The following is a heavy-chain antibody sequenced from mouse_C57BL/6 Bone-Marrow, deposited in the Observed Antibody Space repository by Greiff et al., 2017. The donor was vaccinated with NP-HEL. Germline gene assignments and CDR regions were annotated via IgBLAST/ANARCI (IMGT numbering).Heavy chain of an antibody. V-gene: IGHV14-4*01. CDR1: GFNIKDDY. CDR2: IDPENGDT. CDR3: TPYYDYDSAWFAY. Sequence: EVQLQQSGAELVRPGASVKLSCTASGFNIKDDYMHWVKQRPEQGLEWIGWIDPENGDTEYSSKFQGKATITADKSSNTAYLQLISLTSDVTAVYYCTPYYDYDSAWFAYWGQGTRVTVS. D-gene: IGHD2-4*01. J-gene: IGHJ3*01.